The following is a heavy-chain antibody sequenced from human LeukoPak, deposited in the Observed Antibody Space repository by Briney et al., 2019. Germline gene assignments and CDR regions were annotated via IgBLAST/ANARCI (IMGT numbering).Heavy chain of an antibody. CDR3: AREAGTYYYYMDV. Sequence: GGSLRLSRAASGFTFSSYSMNWVRQAPGKGLEWVSYISSSSSTIYYADSVKGRFTISRGNAKNSLYLQMNSLRAEDTAVYYCAREAGTYYYYMDVWGKGTTVTVSS. CDR2: ISSSSSTI. J-gene: IGHJ6*03. D-gene: IGHD6-25*01. V-gene: IGHV3-48*01. CDR1: GFTFSSYS.